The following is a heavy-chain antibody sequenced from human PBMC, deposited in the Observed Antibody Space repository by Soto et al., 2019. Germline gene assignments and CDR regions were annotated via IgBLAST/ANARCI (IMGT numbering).Heavy chain of an antibody. D-gene: IGHD4-4*01. CDR2: IYYSGPT. CDR3: ARGYSHYAH. Sequence: SETLSLTCTVSGGSVSRDSNFWSWIRQPPGKGLEWIGYIYYSGPTRYNPSLESRVTISIDSSKNQVSLNLTSVTAADTGVYYCARGYSHYAHWGRGTLGTVSS. J-gene: IGHJ4*02. CDR1: GGSVSRDSNF. V-gene: IGHV4-61*01.